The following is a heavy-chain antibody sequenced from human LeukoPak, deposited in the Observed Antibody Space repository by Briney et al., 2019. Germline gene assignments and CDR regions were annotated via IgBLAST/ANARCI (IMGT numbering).Heavy chain of an antibody. V-gene: IGHV3-7*01. CDR3: TTIGYTYGLGPDYYFDS. D-gene: IGHD5-18*01. Sequence: GGSLRLSCAASGFTFSSNWMSWVRQAPGKGLEWVANIKQDGSEKYYVDSVKGRFIISRDNAKNSLYLQMNSLRAEDTAVYYCTTIGYTYGLGPDYYFDSWGQGTLVTVSS. CDR2: IKQDGSEK. J-gene: IGHJ4*02. CDR1: GFTFSSNW.